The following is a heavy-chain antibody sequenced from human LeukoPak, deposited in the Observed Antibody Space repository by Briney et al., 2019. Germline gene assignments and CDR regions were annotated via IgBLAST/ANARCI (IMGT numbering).Heavy chain of an antibody. CDR1: GFAFSSNA. Sequence: GGALRLSCAAAGFAFSSNALSWVRQAPGEGLDWGSSISVSSTTYYLDSVKGRFTISRDNSKNALFLQMNSLRAEDTALYSCAKCNLDNCREGFHIWGQGTMVTVSS. J-gene: IGHJ3*02. V-gene: IGHV3-23*01. D-gene: IGHD1-1*01. CDR3: AKCNLDNCREGFHI. CDR2: ISVSSTT.